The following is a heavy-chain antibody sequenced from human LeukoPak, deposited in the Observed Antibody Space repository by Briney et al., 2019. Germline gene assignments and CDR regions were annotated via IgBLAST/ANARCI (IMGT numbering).Heavy chain of an antibody. CDR1: GFTFSSYS. CDR2: ISSSSSTI. V-gene: IGHV3-48*04. CDR3: ARDCSSTSCYLSPPPEKSTPYYFDY. D-gene: IGHD2-2*01. Sequence: PGGSLRLSCAASGFTFSSYSMNWVRQAPGKGLEWVSYISSSSSTIYYADSVKGRFTISRDNAKNSLYLQMNSLRAEDTAVYYCARDCSSTSCYLSPPPEKSTPYYFDYWGQGTLVTVSS. J-gene: IGHJ4*02.